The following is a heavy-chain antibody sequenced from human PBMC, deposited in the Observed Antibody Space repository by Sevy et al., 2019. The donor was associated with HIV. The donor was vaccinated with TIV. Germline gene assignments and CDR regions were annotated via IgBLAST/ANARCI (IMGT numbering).Heavy chain of an antibody. CDR1: GGTFSSYA. V-gene: IGHV1-69*13. Sequence: ASVKVSCKASGGTFSSYAISWVRQAPGQGLEWMGGIIPIFGTANYAQKFQGRVTITADETTSTAYMKLSSLRSEDTAVYYCATTSRTYDSSGYYGGVDIWGQGTMVTVSS. J-gene: IGHJ3*02. CDR2: IIPIFGTA. D-gene: IGHD3-22*01. CDR3: ATTSRTYDSSGYYGGVDI.